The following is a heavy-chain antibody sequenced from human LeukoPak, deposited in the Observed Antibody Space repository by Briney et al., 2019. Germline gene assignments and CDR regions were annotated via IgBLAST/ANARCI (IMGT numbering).Heavy chain of an antibody. CDR3: ARTTIEAAGYMDV. V-gene: IGHV4-4*09. CDR2: IYSSGST. CDR1: GGSISSYY. J-gene: IGHJ6*03. D-gene: IGHD6-13*01. Sequence: SETLSLTCTVSGGSISSYYWSWIRQPPGKGLEWIGYIYSSGSTNYNPSLKSRVTISVDTSKNQFSLRLSSVTAADTAVFYRARTTIEAAGYMDVWGKGTTVTVSS.